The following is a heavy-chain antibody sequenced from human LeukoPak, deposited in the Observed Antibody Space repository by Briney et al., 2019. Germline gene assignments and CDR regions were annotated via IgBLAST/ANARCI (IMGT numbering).Heavy chain of an antibody. CDR3: ARGNWNYASFWFDP. D-gene: IGHD1-7*01. CDR1: GGSFSGYY. Sequence: KPSETLSLTCAVYGGSFSGYYWSWIRQPPGKGLEWIGEINHSGSTNYNPSLKSRVTISLETSKNQFSLKLSSVTAADTAVYYCARGNWNYASFWFDPWGQGTLVTVSS. V-gene: IGHV4-34*01. J-gene: IGHJ5*02. CDR2: INHSGST.